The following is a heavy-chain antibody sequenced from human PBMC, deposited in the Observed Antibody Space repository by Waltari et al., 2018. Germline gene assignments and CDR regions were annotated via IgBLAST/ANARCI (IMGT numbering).Heavy chain of an antibody. V-gene: IGHV1-69*05. D-gene: IGHD3-16*01. CDR3: ARDLGGFSLGNGMDV. CDR1: GGTFSRYA. CDR2: IIPIFGTA. Sequence: QVQLVQSGAEVTKPGSSVKVPCKASGGTFSRYAIRWVRQAPGQGLEWMGGIIPIFGTANYAQKFQGRVTITTDESTSTAYMELSSLRSEDTAVYYCARDLGGFSLGNGMDVWGQGTTVTVSS. J-gene: IGHJ6*02.